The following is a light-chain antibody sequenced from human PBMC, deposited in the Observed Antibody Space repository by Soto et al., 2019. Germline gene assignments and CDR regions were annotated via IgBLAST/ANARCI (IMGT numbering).Light chain of an antibody. CDR3: QQYYSNSYT. Sequence: DIVMTQSPDSLAVSLGERATINCKYSQSVLYSSTSKNYLAWYRQKPGQPPELLIYWASTRDSGVPDRFSGSGSGTDFTLTISSLQAEDVAVYYCQQYYSNSYTFGQGTKLEIK. CDR1: QSVLYSSTSKNY. CDR2: WAS. J-gene: IGKJ2*01. V-gene: IGKV4-1*01.